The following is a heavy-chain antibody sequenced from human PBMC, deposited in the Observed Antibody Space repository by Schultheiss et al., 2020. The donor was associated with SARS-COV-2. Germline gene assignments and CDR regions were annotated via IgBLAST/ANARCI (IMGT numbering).Heavy chain of an antibody. CDR1: GFTFDDYA. D-gene: IGHD6-13*01. CDR2: IYSGGST. Sequence: GESLKISCAASGFTFDDYAMHWVRQAPGKGLEWVSVIYSGGSTYYADSVKGRFTISRDNSKNTLYLQMNSLRAEDTAVYYCARGGAAAGLDYWGQGTLVTVSS. J-gene: IGHJ4*02. CDR3: ARGGAAAGLDY. V-gene: IGHV3-66*01.